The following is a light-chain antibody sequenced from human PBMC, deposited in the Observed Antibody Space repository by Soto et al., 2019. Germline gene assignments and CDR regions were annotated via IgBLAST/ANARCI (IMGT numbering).Light chain of an antibody. Sequence: DFQMTQSPSSLSASVGDRVTITCRASQAIRNNLAWYQQKPGKLPQLLIYSASTLQSGVPSRFSGSGSGTDFTLTISSLQPEDVGTYDCQKCDAAPCTFGPGNPVDIK. CDR2: SAS. CDR1: QAIRNN. V-gene: IGKV1-27*01. CDR3: QKCDAAPCT. J-gene: IGKJ3*01.